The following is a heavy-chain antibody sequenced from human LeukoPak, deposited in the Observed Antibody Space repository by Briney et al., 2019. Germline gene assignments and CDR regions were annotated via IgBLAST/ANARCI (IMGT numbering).Heavy chain of an antibody. Sequence: GGSLRLSCAASGFTFSSYSMNWVRQAPGKGLECVANIKHDGSGKEYVDSVKGRFTISRDSAKNSVYLEMSSLRAEDTAVYYCAKWRWRQSEYEDWGQGTLVTVSS. D-gene: IGHD5-24*01. CDR3: AKWRWRQSEYED. CDR2: IKHDGSGK. CDR1: GFTFSSYS. J-gene: IGHJ4*02. V-gene: IGHV3-7*01.